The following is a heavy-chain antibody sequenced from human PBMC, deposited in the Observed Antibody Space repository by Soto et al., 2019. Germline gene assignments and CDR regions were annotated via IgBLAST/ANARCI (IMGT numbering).Heavy chain of an antibody. CDR3: ATGFWRDPRAYYFDY. J-gene: IGHJ4*01. V-gene: IGHV1-69*06. CDR1: GGSFSTYA. CDR2: IIPLFGTE. Sequence: SVKVSCKASGGSFSTYAINWLRQAPGQGLEWMGGIIPLFGTENYAQNFQDRFTFTADKSTTTAYMEVRRLRSEDTAVYYCATGFWRDPRAYYFDYWGQGTLVTVSS. D-gene: IGHD3-3*01.